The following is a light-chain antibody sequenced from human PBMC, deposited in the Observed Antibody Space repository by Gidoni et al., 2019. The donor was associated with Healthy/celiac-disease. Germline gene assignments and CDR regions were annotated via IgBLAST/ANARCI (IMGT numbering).Light chain of an antibody. V-gene: IGKV3-20*01. Sequence: EIVLTQPPGTLSLSPGESATLSCRASQSVSSSYLAWYQQKPGQAPRLLIYGASSRATGIPDRFSGSGSGTDFTLTISRLEPEDFAVYYCQQYGSSLSLTFXGXTKVXIK. CDR2: GAS. J-gene: IGKJ4*01. CDR3: QQYGSSLSLT. CDR1: QSVSSSY.